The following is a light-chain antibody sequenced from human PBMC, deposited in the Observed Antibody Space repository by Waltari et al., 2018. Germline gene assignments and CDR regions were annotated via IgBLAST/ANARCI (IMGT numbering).Light chain of an antibody. Sequence: EIVMTQSPATLYVSPGERATLSCRASQSVSSALAWYQQKPGQAPRPVIYGASTRATGIPARFSGSGSGTEFTLTISSLQSEDFAVYYCQQYNNWPRTFGQGTKVEIK. V-gene: IGKV3-15*01. CDR3: QQYNNWPRT. CDR1: QSVSSA. J-gene: IGKJ1*01. CDR2: GAS.